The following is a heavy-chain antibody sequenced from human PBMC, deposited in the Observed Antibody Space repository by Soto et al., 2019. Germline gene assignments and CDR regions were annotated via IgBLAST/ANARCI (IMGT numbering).Heavy chain of an antibody. CDR2: IIPIFGTA. J-gene: IGHJ3*02. D-gene: IGHD3-16*02. Sequence: SVKVSCKASGGTFSSYAISWVRQAPGQGLEWMGVIIPIFGTANYAQKFQGRVTITADESTSTAYMELSSLRSEDTAVYYCARDVDPTSMITFGGVIAHHAFDIWGQGTMVTVSS. CDR3: ARDVDPTSMITFGGVIAHHAFDI. CDR1: GGTFSSYA. V-gene: IGHV1-69*13.